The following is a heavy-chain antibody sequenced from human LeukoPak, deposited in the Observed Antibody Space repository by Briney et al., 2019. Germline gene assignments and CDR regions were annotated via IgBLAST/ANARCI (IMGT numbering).Heavy chain of an antibody. D-gene: IGHD2-8*02. Sequence: GGSLRLSCAASGFTFSGYAMSWVRQAPGKGLEWVSAISGSGGSTYYADSVKGRFTISRDNSKNTLYLQVNSLRAEDTAVYYCAKDPNTYWGYFDYWGQGTLVTVSS. CDR2: ISGSGGST. J-gene: IGHJ4*02. V-gene: IGHV3-23*01. CDR3: AKDPNTYWGYFDY. CDR1: GFTFSGYA.